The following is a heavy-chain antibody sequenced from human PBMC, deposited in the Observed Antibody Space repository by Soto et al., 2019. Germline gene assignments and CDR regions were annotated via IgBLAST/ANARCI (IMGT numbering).Heavy chain of an antibody. J-gene: IGHJ6*03. CDR1: GGSFSGYY. V-gene: IGHV4-34*01. CDR2: INHSGST. Sequence: SSETLSLTCAVYGGSFSGYYWSWIRQPPGRGLEWIGEINHSGSTNYNPSLKSRVTISVDTSKNQFSLKLSSVTAADTAVYYCARGRGYYYMDVWGNGTTVTVSS. CDR3: ARGRGYYYMDV.